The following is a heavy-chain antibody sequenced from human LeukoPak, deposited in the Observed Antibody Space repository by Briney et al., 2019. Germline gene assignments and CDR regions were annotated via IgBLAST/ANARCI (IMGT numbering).Heavy chain of an antibody. CDR3: ASGISVWVAYFDY. J-gene: IGHJ4*02. CDR2: IIPIFGTA. V-gene: IGHV1-69*13. CDR1: GGTFSSYA. Sequence: SVKVSCKASGGTFSSYAISWVRQAPGQGLEWMGGIIPIFGTANYAQKFQGRVTITADESTSTAYMELSSLRSEDTAVYYCASGISVWVAYFDYWAREPWSPSPQ. D-gene: IGHD5/OR15-5a*01.